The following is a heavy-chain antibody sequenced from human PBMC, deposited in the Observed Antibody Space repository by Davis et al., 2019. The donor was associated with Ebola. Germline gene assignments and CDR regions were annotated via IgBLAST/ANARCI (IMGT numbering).Heavy chain of an antibody. Sequence: GESLKISCKGSGYSFTSYWINWVRQMPGKGLEWMGRIDPSDSYINYSPSFQGHVIISADKSVSTAYLQWSSLKASDTAMYYCARLVAGSILSGYDFSLGMDVWGQGTTVTVSS. D-gene: IGHD3-3*01. CDR3: ARLVAGSILSGYDFSLGMDV. V-gene: IGHV5-10-1*01. CDR2: IDPSDSYI. J-gene: IGHJ6*02. CDR1: GYSFTSYW.